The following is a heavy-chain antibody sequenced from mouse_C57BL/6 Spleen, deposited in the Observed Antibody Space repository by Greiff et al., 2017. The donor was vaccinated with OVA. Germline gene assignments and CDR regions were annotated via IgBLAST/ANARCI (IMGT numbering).Heavy chain of an antibody. V-gene: IGHV5-4*03. CDR2: ISDGGSYT. CDR3: ARGGSSSFDY. CDR1: GFTFSSYA. D-gene: IGHD1-1*01. J-gene: IGHJ2*01. Sequence: EVKLEESGGGLVKPGGSLKLSCAASGFTFSSYAMSWVRQTPEKRLEWVATISDGGSYTYYPDNVKGRFTISRDNAKNNLYLQMSHLKSEDTAMYYCARGGSSSFDYWGQGTTLTVSS.